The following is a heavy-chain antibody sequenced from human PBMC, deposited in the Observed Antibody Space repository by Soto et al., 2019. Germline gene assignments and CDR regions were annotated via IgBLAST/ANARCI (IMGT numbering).Heavy chain of an antibody. Sequence: QVQLVKSGAEVKKPGASVKVSCKASGYTFTSYGISWVRQAPGQGLEWMGWISAYNGNTNYAQKLQGRVTMTTDTSTSTAYMELRSLRSDDTAVYYCARGSGLGTYYYDSSGYSHPWGQGTLVTVSS. CDR1: GYTFTSYG. D-gene: IGHD3-22*01. V-gene: IGHV1-18*01. CDR3: ARGSGLGTYYYDSSGYSHP. CDR2: ISAYNGNT. J-gene: IGHJ5*02.